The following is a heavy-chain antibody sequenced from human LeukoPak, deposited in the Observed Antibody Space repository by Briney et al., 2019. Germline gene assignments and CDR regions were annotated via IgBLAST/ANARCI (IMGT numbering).Heavy chain of an antibody. CDR3: AREGGGSGDRSFDY. CDR1: GFTVSSNY. J-gene: IGHJ4*02. CDR2: IYSGGTT. Sequence: GGSLRLSCAVTGFTVSSNYMSWVRHAPGKGLEGVSVIYSGGTTYYADSVKGRFTISRDNSKNTLYLQMNSLRAEDTAVYYCAREGGGSGDRSFDYWGQGTLVTVSS. V-gene: IGHV3-66*01. D-gene: IGHD2-21*02.